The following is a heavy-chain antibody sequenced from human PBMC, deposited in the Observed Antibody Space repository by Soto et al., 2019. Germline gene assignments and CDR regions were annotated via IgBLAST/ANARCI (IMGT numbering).Heavy chain of an antibody. Sequence: PVPVSFPASCSTFPSYGSILRRQAPGQGLEWMGWISAYNGNTNYAQKLQGRVTMTTDTSTSTAYMELRSLRSDDTAVYYCARDSNVVVVADFDYCGQGTLVTVSS. CDR3: ARDSNVVVVADFDY. J-gene: IGHJ4*02. CDR1: CSTFPSYG. CDR2: ISAYNGNT. D-gene: IGHD2-15*01. V-gene: IGHV1-18*01.